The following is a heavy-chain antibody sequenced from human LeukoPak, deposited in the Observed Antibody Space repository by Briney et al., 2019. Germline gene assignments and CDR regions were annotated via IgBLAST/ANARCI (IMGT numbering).Heavy chain of an antibody. CDR2: INSDGSST. CDR1: GFTFSSYW. CDR3: AKDQVWIVVGSFDY. D-gene: IGHD3-22*01. V-gene: IGHV3-74*01. Sequence: GGSLRLSCAASGFTFSSYWMHWVRQAPGKGLVWVSRINSDGSSTSYADSVKGRFTISRDNSKNTLYLQMTGLRAEDTAVYYCAKDQVWIVVGSFDYWGQGTLVTVSS. J-gene: IGHJ4*02.